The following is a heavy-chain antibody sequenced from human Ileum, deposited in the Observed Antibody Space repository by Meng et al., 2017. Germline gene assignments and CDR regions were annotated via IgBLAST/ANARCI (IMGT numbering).Heavy chain of an antibody. J-gene: IGHJ4*02. D-gene: IGHD1-26*01. Sequence: SETLSLTCTVSGGSISSYYWSWIRQPAGKGLEWIGRIYISGNTNYNPSLKSRVTMSVDTSKNQFSLNLTSVTAADTAVYYCAREAGSSRMLDYWGQGTLVTVSS. CDR2: IYISGNT. CDR1: GGSISSYY. V-gene: IGHV4-4*07. CDR3: AREAGSSRMLDY.